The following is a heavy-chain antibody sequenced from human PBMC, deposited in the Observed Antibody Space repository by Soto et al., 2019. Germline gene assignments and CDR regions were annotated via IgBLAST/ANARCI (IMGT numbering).Heavy chain of an antibody. V-gene: IGHV5-51*01. CDR3: ARGGVSTHTVDY. CDR1: RNNFAGYW. J-gene: IGHJ4*02. Sequence: EAMTISCKGSRNNFAGYWIAWVRQMPGKDLELMGIIYPSDSDTRYRPSFQGQVTISADKSISSAYLQWSSLWASDTAMYYCARGGVSTHTVDYWGQGTPVTV. D-gene: IGHD3-3*01. CDR2: IYPSDSDT.